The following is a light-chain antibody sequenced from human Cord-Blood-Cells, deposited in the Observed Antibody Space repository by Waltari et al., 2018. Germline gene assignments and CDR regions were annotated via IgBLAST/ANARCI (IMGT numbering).Light chain of an antibody. CDR1: QSVSSSY. V-gene: IGKV3-20*01. CDR2: GAS. CDR3: QQYGSSPLYT. J-gene: IGKJ2*01. Sequence: EIVLTQSPGTLSLSPGERATLSCRASQSVSSSYLAWYQQKPGQAPRLLIYGASSSAAGIPDRFSGSASGTDFTLTISRLEPEDFAVYYCQQYGSSPLYTFGQGTKLEI.